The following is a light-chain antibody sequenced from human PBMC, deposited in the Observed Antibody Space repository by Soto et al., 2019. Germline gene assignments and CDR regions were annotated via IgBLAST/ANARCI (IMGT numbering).Light chain of an antibody. V-gene: IGKV3-15*01. CDR1: QSVSGN. CDR2: AAT. Sequence: EIVMTQSPAILSVSPGERATLSCRASQSVSGNLAWYQQTPGQPPRLLIYAATTRAPGVPDRFSGSGSGTDFSLTISSLQSEDFAVYYCKQYNNWHPETFGQGTKLEIK. CDR3: KQYNNWHPET. J-gene: IGKJ2*01.